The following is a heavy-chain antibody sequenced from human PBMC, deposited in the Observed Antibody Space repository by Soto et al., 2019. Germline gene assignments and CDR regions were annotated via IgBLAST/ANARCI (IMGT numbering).Heavy chain of an antibody. V-gene: IGHV3-74*02. J-gene: IGHJ6*03. CDR3: AITGYMDV. Sequence: EVQLVESGGGLVQPGGSLRLSCAASGFTFSSYGMHWVRQAPGKGLVWVSRINSNGSSTSYADSVKGRFTISRDNAKPALYLQTSGRRGEESAVYYCAITGYMDVLGKGTTVTVSS. CDR1: GFTFSSYG. CDR2: INSNGSST.